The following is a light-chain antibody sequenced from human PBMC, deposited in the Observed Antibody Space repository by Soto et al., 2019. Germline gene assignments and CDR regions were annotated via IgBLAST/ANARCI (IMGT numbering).Light chain of an antibody. CDR1: QGISSY. CDR2: AAS. Sequence: IQLTQSPSSLSASVGDRVTITCRASQGISSYFAWYQQKPGKAPKLLIYAASTLASGVPSRFSGSGSGTDFSLTISSPQPEDFATYYCLQLNSYPQTFGQGTKVDIK. CDR3: LQLNSYPQT. J-gene: IGKJ1*01. V-gene: IGKV1-9*01.